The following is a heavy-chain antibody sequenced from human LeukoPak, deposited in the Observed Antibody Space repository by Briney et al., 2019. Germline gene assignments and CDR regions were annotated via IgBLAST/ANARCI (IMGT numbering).Heavy chain of an antibody. CDR2: IRNKANSYDT. D-gene: IGHD6-13*01. J-gene: IGHJ4*02. CDR3: VRVYGTTWSSHHLDN. Sequence: GGSLRLSCAASGFTFSDHYMNWVRQAPGKGLEWVGGIRNKANSYDTQYAAYVQGRFTISSDESKNSLYLQMNSLKSADTDVYYCVRVYGTTWSSHHLDNWGQGTLVTVSS. CDR1: GFTFSDHY. V-gene: IGHV3-72*01.